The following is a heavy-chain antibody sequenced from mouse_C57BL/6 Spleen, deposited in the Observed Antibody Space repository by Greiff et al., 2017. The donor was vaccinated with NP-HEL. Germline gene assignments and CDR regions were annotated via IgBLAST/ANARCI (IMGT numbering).Heavy chain of an antibody. CDR3: TTREGYAMDY. V-gene: IGHV14-4*01. Sequence: VQLQQSGAELVRPGASVKLSCTASGFNIKDDYMHWVKQRPEQGLEWIGWIDPENGDTEYASKFQGKATITADTSSNTAYLQLSSLTSEDTAVYYSTTREGYAMDYWGQGTSVTVSS. CDR2: IDPENGDT. J-gene: IGHJ4*01. CDR1: GFNIKDDY.